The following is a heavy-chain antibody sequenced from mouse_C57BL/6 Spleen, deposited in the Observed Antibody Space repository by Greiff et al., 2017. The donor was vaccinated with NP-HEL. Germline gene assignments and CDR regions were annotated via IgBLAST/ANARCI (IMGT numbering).Heavy chain of an antibody. Sequence: QVQLKQPGAELVKPGASVKLSCKASGYTFTSYWMHWVKQRPGQGLEWIGMIHPNSGSTNYNEKFKSKATLTVDKSSSTAYMQLSSLTSEDSAVYYCARGPHVGFITTVVADYWGQGTTLTVSS. D-gene: IGHD1-1*01. V-gene: IGHV1-64*01. CDR3: ARGPHVGFITTVVADY. J-gene: IGHJ2*01. CDR2: IHPNSGST. CDR1: GYTFTSYW.